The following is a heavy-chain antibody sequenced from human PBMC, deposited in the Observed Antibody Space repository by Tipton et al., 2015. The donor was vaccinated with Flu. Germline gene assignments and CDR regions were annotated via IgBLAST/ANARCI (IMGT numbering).Heavy chain of an antibody. CDR3: ARDRLLWFGDRYGMDV. CDR1: GGSISRYS. Sequence: LRLSCTVSGGSISRYSWSWIRQPPGKGLEWIGYFSYSGSTNYKPSLKSRVTISVDTSKNQFSLKLSSVTAADTAVYYCARDRLLWFGDRYGMDVWGQGTTVTVSS. V-gene: IGHV4-59*12. J-gene: IGHJ6*02. D-gene: IGHD3-10*01. CDR2: FSYSGST.